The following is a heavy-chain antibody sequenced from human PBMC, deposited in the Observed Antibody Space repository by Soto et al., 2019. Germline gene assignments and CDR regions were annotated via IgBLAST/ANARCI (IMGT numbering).Heavy chain of an antibody. CDR2: IGTAGDT. CDR3: ARASDYDILTGYPAPPDY. CDR1: GFTFSSYD. D-gene: IGHD3-9*01. V-gene: IGHV3-13*04. Sequence: GGSLRLSCAASGFTFSSYDMHWVRQATGKGLEWVSAIGTAGDTYYPGSVKGRFTISRENAKNSLYLQMNSLRAGDTAVYYCARASDYDILTGYPAPPDYWGQGTLVTVS. J-gene: IGHJ4*02.